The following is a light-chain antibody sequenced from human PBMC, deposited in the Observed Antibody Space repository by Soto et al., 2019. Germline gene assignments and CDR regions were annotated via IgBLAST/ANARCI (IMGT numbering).Light chain of an antibody. CDR2: KVS. CDR3: MHGIQWWT. CDR1: QRLVDSDGKTY. J-gene: IGKJ1*01. Sequence: DVVLTQSPLSLPVTLGQPASISCRSSQRLVDSDGKTYLSWFQQRPGQSPRRLIYKVSNRDSGVPDRFSGSGSGTDFTLKISRVEAEDVGVYYCMHGIQWWTFGQGTKVDIK. V-gene: IGKV2-30*01.